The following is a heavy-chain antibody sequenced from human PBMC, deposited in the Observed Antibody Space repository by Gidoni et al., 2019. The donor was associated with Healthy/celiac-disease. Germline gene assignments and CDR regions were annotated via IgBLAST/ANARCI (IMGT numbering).Heavy chain of an antibody. Sequence: EVQLVESGGGLVQPGGSLRLSCAASGFTVSSNYMSWVRQAPGKGLEWVSVIYSGGSTYYADSVKGRFTISRDNSKNTLYLQMNSLRAEDTAVYYCARDQYGYYDSSGYYLWGQGTLVTVSS. D-gene: IGHD3-22*01. CDR1: GFTVSSNY. V-gene: IGHV3-66*01. J-gene: IGHJ5*02. CDR2: IYSGGST. CDR3: ARDQYGYYDSSGYYL.